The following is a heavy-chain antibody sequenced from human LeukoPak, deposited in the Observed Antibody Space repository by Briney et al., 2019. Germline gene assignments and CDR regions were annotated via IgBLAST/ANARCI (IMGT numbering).Heavy chain of an antibody. CDR2: INPNSGDT. V-gene: IGHV1-2*06. D-gene: IGHD3-22*01. J-gene: IGHJ4*02. CDR3: ARGYYDSSEFDS. Sequence: ASVKVSCKTSGNTFTGYYIHWVRQAPGQGLEWVGRINPNSGDTKYAPKFQGRVTMTRDTSISTTYMELSSLRSDDTAVYYCARGYYDSSEFDSWGQGTLVTVSS. CDR1: GNTFTGYY.